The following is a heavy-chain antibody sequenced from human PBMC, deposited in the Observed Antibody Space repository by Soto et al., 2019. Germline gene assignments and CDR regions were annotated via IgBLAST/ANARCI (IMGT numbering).Heavy chain of an antibody. Sequence: SETLSLTCTVSGGSISSGGYYWSWIRQHPGKGLEWIGYIYYSGSTYYNPSLKSRVTISVDTSKNQFSLKLSSVTAADTAVYYCARARLAAAGPNPLCYYYGMDVWGQRTTVTVSS. CDR1: GGSISSGGYY. V-gene: IGHV4-31*03. CDR3: ARARLAAAGPNPLCYYYGMDV. CDR2: IYYSGST. D-gene: IGHD6-13*01. J-gene: IGHJ6*02.